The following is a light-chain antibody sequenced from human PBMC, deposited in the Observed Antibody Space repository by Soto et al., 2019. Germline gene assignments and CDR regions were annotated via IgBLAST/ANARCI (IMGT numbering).Light chain of an antibody. Sequence: VQMTQSPASLSASVGDRVTITCQASQDISSYLNWYQQKQGKAPKXLIYAASSLQSGVPSRFSGSGSGTDFTITISSLKPEDCATYECQQRYSTPRTFGQGTKVDIK. CDR3: QQRYSTPRT. CDR1: QDISSY. J-gene: IGKJ1*01. CDR2: AAS. V-gene: IGKV1-39*01.